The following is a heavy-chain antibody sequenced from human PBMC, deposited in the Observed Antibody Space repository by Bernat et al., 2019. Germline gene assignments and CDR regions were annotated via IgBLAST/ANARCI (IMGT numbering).Heavy chain of an antibody. CDR3: ARARGSGWYGDY. V-gene: IGHV4-59*01. CDR2: IYYSGST. Sequence: QVQLQGSGPGLMKPSETLSLTCIVSGDSIRSYYWSWIRQPPGKGLEWIGYIYYSGSTKYNPSLKSRVTISVDTSKNQFSLKLTSVTAADTAVYYCARARGSGWYGDYRGQGTLVTVSS. CDR1: GDSIRSYY. J-gene: IGHJ4*02. D-gene: IGHD6-19*01.